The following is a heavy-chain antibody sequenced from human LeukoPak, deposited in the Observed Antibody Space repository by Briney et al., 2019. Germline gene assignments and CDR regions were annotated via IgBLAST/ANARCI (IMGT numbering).Heavy chain of an antibody. J-gene: IGHJ5*02. CDR3: ARGTMVRGVIMGWFDP. CDR1: GGSISSYY. Sequence: SETLSLTCTVSGGSISSYYWSWIRQPAGKGLEWIWRIYTSGSTNYNPSLKSRVTMSVDTSKNQFSLKLSSVTAADTAVYYCARGTMVRGVIMGWFDPWGQGTLVTVSS. V-gene: IGHV4-4*07. D-gene: IGHD3-10*01. CDR2: IYTSGST.